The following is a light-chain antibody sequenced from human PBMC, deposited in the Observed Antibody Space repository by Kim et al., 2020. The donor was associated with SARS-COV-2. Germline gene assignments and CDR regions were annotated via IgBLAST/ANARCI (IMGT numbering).Light chain of an antibody. CDR3: NSRDSSGNRV. CDR2: GKN. J-gene: IGLJ3*02. V-gene: IGLV3-19*01. Sequence: SSELTQDPAVSVALGQTVRTTCQGDSLRSYYASWYQQKPGQAPVLVIYGKNNRPSGIPDRFYGSSSGNTASLTITGAQAEDEADYYCNSRDSSGNRVFGG. CDR1: SLRSYY.